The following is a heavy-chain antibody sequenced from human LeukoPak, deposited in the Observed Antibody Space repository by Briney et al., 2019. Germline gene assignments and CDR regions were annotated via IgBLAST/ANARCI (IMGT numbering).Heavy chain of an antibody. J-gene: IGHJ6*04. CDR2: IKQDGSEK. D-gene: IGHD2-2*01. CDR1: GFTFSSYW. CDR3: ARDEYQLPAPYYYYGMDV. Sequence: GGSLRLSCAASGFTFSSYWMSWVRQAPGKGLEWVANIKQDGSEKYYVDSVKGRFTISRDNAKNSLYLQTNSLRAEDTAVYYCARDEYQLPAPYYYYGMDVWGKGTTVTVSS. V-gene: IGHV3-7*03.